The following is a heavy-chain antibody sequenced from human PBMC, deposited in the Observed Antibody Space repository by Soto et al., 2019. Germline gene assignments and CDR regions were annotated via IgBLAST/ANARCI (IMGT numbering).Heavy chain of an antibody. D-gene: IGHD2-15*01. CDR1: GGSINSNNYY. CDR3: AKVVVAATRHTDFDS. CDR2: IYYDGST. Sequence: PSETLSLTCTVSGGSINSNNYYWAWIRQPPGKGLAWIASIYYDGSTYCNPSLKSRVSISVDTSKNHFSLKLSSATAADTAVYYCAKVVVAATRHTDFDSWGQGTLVTVSS. V-gene: IGHV4-39*02. J-gene: IGHJ4*02.